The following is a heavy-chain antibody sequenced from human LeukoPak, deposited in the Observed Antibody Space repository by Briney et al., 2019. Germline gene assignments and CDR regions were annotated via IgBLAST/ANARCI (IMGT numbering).Heavy chain of an antibody. CDR1: GGSFDINY. CDR3: ARTSGSSTVWYFDL. CDR2: TYYNGRT. J-gene: IGHJ2*01. Sequence: SGTQSLTCSVSGGSFDINYWSWIRQPPGKGLEWIGYTYYNGRTDYNPSLRSRATVSVDASNNQFSLRLSSVTTADTAVYFCARTSGSSTVWYFDLWGRGTLVTVSS. V-gene: IGHV4-59*01. D-gene: IGHD1-26*01.